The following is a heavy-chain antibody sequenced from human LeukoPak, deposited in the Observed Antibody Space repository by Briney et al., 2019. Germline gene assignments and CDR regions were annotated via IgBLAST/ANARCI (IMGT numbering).Heavy chain of an antibody. CDR2: ISSSGSYI. D-gene: IGHD2-15*01. V-gene: IGHV3-21*01. CDR3: ARVQKGYCSGGSCYSLDY. J-gene: IGHJ4*02. CDR1: GFTFSSYS. Sequence: GGSLRLSCAASGFTFSSYSMNWVRQAPGKGLEWVSSISSSGSYIYYADSVKGRFTISGDNAKNSLYLQMNSLRAEDTAVYYCARVQKGYCSGGSCYSLDYWGQGTLVTVSS.